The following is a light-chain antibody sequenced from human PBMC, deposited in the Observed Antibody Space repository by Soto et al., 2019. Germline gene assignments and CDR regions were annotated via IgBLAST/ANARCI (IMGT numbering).Light chain of an antibody. CDR2: GAS. CDR3: QQYERSLQFT. Sequence: EIVLTQSPGTLSLSPGERATLSCRASQSVSSDYLAWYQLKPGQAPRLLIYGASSRATGIPDRFSGSGSGTVFTLTISRLEPEDFAVYCCQQYERSLQFTFGPGTKVDI. V-gene: IGKV3-20*01. CDR1: QSVSSDY. J-gene: IGKJ3*01.